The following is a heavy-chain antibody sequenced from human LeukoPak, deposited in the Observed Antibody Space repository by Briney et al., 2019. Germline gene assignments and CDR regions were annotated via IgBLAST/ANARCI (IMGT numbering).Heavy chain of an antibody. V-gene: IGHV3-48*01. D-gene: IGHD1-26*01. Sequence: GGSLRLSCAASVFTFDYFAMSWVRQTPGKGLEWIAYISRISTAIQYADSVKGRFTISRDNSKNTLYLQMNSLRAEDTAVYYCAKQDVGATNTLYFQYWGQGTLVTVSS. CDR1: VFTFDYFA. CDR3: AKQDVGATNTLYFQY. CDR2: ISRISTAI. J-gene: IGHJ1*01.